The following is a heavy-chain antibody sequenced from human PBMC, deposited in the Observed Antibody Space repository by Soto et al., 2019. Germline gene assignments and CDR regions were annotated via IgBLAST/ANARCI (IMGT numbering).Heavy chain of an antibody. D-gene: IGHD4-17*01. CDR1: GFTFSNYV. J-gene: IGHJ4*02. Sequence: GESLKISCAASGFTFSNYVMTWVRQAPGKGLEWVSEISGSGDTTYYADSVKGRFTISRDNSKNTLYLQINSLRAEDTAVYYCAERSYGFDYWGQGTLVTVS. CDR2: ISGSGDTT. V-gene: IGHV3-23*01. CDR3: AERSYGFDY.